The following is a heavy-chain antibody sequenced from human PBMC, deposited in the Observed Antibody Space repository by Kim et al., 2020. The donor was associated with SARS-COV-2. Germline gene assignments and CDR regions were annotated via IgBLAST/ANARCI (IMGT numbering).Heavy chain of an antibody. V-gene: IGHV5-51*01. J-gene: IGHJ4*02. CDR3: ARRGDSSGYIGY. D-gene: IGHD3-22*01. Sequence: YSPSFQGQVTISADKSISTAYLQWSSLKASDTAMYYCARRGDSSGYIGYWGQGTLVTVSS.